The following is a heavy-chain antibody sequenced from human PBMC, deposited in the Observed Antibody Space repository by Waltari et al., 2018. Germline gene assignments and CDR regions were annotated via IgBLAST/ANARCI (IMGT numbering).Heavy chain of an antibody. CDR3: ARVAGGLRLGAFDI. CDR2: VDPEDGET. Sequence: EVQLVQSGAEVKKPGATVKISCKASGYTFTDYYMHWVQQAPGKGLEWMGRVDPEDGETIYAEKFQGRVTITADTSTDTAYMELSSVTAADTAVYYCARVAGGLRLGAFDIWGQGTMVTVSS. D-gene: IGHD4-17*01. V-gene: IGHV1-69-2*01. J-gene: IGHJ3*02. CDR1: GYTFTDYY.